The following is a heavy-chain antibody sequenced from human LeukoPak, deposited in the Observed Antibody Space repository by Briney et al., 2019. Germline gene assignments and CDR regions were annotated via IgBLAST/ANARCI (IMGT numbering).Heavy chain of an antibody. CDR2: IIPIFGTA. CDR1: GGTFSSYA. V-gene: IGHV1-69*13. CDR3: ASTVLSYNWSSPFDY. J-gene: IGHJ4*02. D-gene: IGHD1-20*01. Sequence: SVKVTCKASGGTFSSYAISWVRQAPGQGLEWMGGIIPIFGTANYAQKFQGRVTITADESTSTAYMELSSLRSEDTAVYYCASTVLSYNWSSPFDYWGQGTLVTVSS.